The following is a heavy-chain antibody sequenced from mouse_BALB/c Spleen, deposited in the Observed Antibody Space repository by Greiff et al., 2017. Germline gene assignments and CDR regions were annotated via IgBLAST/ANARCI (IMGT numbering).Heavy chain of an antibody. CDR1: GFTFTDYY. Sequence: EVHLVESGGGLVQPGGSLRLSCATSGFTFTDYYMSWVRQPPGKALEWLGFIRNKANGYTTEYSASVKGRFTISRDNSQSILYLQMNTLRAEDSATYYCARDRKYRYDEAMDYWGQGTSVTVSS. CDR3: ARDRKYRYDEAMDY. D-gene: IGHD2-14*01. V-gene: IGHV7-3*02. CDR2: IRNKANGYTT. J-gene: IGHJ4*01.